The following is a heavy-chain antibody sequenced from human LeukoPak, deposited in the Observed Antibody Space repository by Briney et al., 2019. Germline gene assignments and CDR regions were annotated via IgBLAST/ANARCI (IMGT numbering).Heavy chain of an antibody. CDR2: INAGNGNT. CDR3: ARDRRSANYYFDY. V-gene: IGHV1-3*01. D-gene: IGHD1-7*01. CDR1: GYTFTSYY. Sequence: ASVKVSCKASGYTFTSYYMHWVRQAPGQRLEWMGWINAGNGNTKYSQKFQGRVTITRDTSASTAYMELSSLRSEDTAVYYCARDRRSANYYFDYWGQGTLVTVSS. J-gene: IGHJ4*02.